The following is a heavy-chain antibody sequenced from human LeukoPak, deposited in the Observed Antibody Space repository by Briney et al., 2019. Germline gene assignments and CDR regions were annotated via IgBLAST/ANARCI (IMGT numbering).Heavy chain of an antibody. Sequence: GASVKVSCKVSGYTLTELSMHWVRQAPGKGLEWMGGFDPEDGETIYAQKFQGRVTMTEDTSTDTAYMELSSLRPEDTAVYYCATDLGGLVVASHFDYWGQGTLVTISS. J-gene: IGHJ4*02. CDR1: GYTLTELS. CDR2: FDPEDGET. D-gene: IGHD2-15*01. V-gene: IGHV1-24*01. CDR3: ATDLGGLVVASHFDY.